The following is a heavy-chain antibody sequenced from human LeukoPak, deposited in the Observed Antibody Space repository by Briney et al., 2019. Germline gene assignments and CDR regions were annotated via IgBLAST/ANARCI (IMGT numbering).Heavy chain of an antibody. CDR3: ARGQYSGSYRVFDY. Sequence: GASVKVSCKASGYTFTGYYMHWVRQAPGQGLEWMGWINPNSGGTNYAQKFQGWVTMTRDTSISTAYMELSRLRSDDTAVYYCARGQYSGSYRVFDYWGQGTLVTVSS. CDR1: GYTFTGYY. D-gene: IGHD1-26*01. CDR2: INPNSGGT. V-gene: IGHV1-2*04. J-gene: IGHJ4*02.